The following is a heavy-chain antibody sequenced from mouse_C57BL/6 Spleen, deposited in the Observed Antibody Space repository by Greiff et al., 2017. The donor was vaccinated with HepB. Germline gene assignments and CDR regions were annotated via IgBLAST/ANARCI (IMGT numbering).Heavy chain of an antibody. V-gene: IGHV1-76*01. CDR3: AREIEDPFAF. Sequence: VQLQQSGAELVRPGASVKLSCKASGYTFTDYYINWVKQRPGQGLEWIARIYPGSGNTYYNEKFKGKATLTAEKSSSTAYMKLSSRTAEDSAVYFCAREIEDPFAFWGQGTLVTVSA. CDR2: IYPGSGNT. J-gene: IGHJ3*01. CDR1: GYTFTDYY.